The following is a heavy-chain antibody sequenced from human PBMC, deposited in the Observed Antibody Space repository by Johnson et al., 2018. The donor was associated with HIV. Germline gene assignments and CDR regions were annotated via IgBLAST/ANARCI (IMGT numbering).Heavy chain of an antibody. CDR3: AKDQGGSYPYDAFDI. J-gene: IGHJ3*02. D-gene: IGHD1-26*01. CDR1: GFTFSSYG. V-gene: IGHV3-23*04. CDR2: ISVSGGST. Sequence: VQLVESGGGVVQPGGSLRLSCAASGFTFSSYGMHWVRQAPGKGLEWVSAISVSGGSTYYADSVKGRFTISRDNSKNTLYLQMNSLRAEDTAVYYCAKDQGGSYPYDAFDIWGQGTMVTVSS.